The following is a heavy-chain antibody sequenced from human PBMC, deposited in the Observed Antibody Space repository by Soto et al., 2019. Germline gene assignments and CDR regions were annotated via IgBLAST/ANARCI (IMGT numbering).Heavy chain of an antibody. V-gene: IGHV1-18*01. CDR1: GYTFTTYD. CDR2: ISGYNGST. J-gene: IGHJ4*02. CDR3: ANTMVRGVQVPYSDY. Sequence: QVQLVQSGAEVKKPGASVKVSCKASGYTFTTYDISWVRQAPGQGLEWMGWISGYNGSTNYAQKLQGRVTMTTDTSTSTDYMELMSLRSDDTAVYYGANTMVRGVQVPYSDYWGQGTLVTVSS. D-gene: IGHD3-10*01.